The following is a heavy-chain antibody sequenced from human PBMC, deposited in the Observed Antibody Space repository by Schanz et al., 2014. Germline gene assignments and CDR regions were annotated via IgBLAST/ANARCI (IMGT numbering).Heavy chain of an antibody. CDR2: ISGSGGST. V-gene: IGHV3-23*01. CDR3: AKIERNED. D-gene: IGHD1-1*01. J-gene: IGHJ4*02. CDR1: GFTFTNYA. Sequence: DVPLLESGGGLVQPGGSLRLSCAASGFTFTNYAMSWVRQAPGKGLEWVSAISGSGGSTYYADSVKGRFTISRDNAKSTLYLQMNSLRGEDTAVYFCAKIERNEDWGQGTLVTVSS.